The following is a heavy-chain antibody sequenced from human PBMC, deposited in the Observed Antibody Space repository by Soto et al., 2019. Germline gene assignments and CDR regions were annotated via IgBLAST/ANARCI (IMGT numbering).Heavy chain of an antibody. CDR2: IYYDGRT. D-gene: IGHD3-10*02. V-gene: IGHV4-39*02. Sequence: QLPLQESGPGLVKPSETLSLTCSVSGGAITTSSYNWDWIRQPPGKGLEWIGTIYYDGRTSYNPSLDSQVTISVDTSKTHFALNVNSVTAADTAVYYCARFYVNAFGVWGRGTVVTVSS. CDR3: ARFYVNAFGV. CDR1: GGAITTSSYN. J-gene: IGHJ3*01.